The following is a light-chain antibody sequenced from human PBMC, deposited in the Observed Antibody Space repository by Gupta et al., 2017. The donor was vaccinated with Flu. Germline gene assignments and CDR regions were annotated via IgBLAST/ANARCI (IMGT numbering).Light chain of an antibody. J-gene: IGKJ2*01. CDR2: GAS. Sequence: PATLSLSPGDRATLSCRTSQNINTWLAWYQPNHAQPPRLLIYGASNRATRIPARFSGSGSGIAFTLIISSLEPEDFAVYYCQQRDPWPDTFGQGTKLEI. V-gene: IGKV3-11*01. CDR1: QNINTW. CDR3: QQRDPWPDT.